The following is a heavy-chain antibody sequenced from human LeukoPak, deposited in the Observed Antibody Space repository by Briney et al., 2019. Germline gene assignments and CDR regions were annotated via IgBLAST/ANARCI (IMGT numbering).Heavy chain of an antibody. D-gene: IGHD3-22*01. V-gene: IGHV3-23*01. CDR3: AKDLLQTFFFDSSGYYPDAFGM. J-gene: IGHJ3*02. CDR1: GFTVSSNY. CDR2: ISGSGDNT. Sequence: PGGSLRLSCAASGFTVSSNYMSWVRQAPGKGLEWVSTISGSGDNTYYADSVKGRFTISRDNSKNTLSLHMNTLRAEDTAVYYCAKDLLQTFFFDSSGYYPDAFGMWGQGTMVTVSP.